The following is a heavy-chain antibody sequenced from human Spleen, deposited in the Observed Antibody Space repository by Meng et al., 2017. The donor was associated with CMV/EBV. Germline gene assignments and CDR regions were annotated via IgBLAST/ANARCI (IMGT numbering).Heavy chain of an antibody. CDR3: AKSMGGTELPFDY. D-gene: IGHD1-26*01. J-gene: IGHJ4*02. Sequence: SGSSCSTSAMCWVRQALGKGLEWVSGVSGSGAETYYAESVKGRSTISRDNAKHTLYLEMNSLRAAADTAVYYCAKSMGGTELPFDYWGQGTLVTVSS. V-gene: IGHV3-23*01. CDR1: GSSCSTSA. CDR2: VSGSGAET.